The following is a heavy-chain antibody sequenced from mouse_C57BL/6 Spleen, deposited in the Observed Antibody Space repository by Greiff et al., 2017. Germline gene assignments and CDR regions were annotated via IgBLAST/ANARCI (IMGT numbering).Heavy chain of an antibody. CDR3: ARPRQLRLYAMAY. Sequence: EVMLVESGGGLVKPGGSLKLSCAASGFTFSDYGMHWVRQAPEKGLEWVAYISSGSSTIYYADTVKGRFTISRDNAKNTLFLQMTSLRSEDTAMYYCARPRQLRLYAMAYWGQGTLVTVSS. CDR2: ISSGSSTI. J-gene: IGHJ4*01. V-gene: IGHV5-17*01. D-gene: IGHD3-2*02. CDR1: GFTFSDYG.